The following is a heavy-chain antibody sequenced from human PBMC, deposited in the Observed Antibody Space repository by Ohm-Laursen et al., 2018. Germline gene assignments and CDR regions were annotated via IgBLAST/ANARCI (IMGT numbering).Heavy chain of an antibody. CDR2: INWNSGDI. V-gene: IGHV3-9*01. J-gene: IGHJ6*02. CDR3: AKDMLAAPDYYGMDV. CDR1: GFTFGNYA. Sequence: SLRLSCTASGFTFGNYAMHWVRQAPGKGLEWVATINWNSGDIGYGDSVKGRFTISRDNARSSLDLQMNSLRVEDTALYYCAKDMLAAPDYYGMDVWGQGTTVTVSS. D-gene: IGHD6-13*01.